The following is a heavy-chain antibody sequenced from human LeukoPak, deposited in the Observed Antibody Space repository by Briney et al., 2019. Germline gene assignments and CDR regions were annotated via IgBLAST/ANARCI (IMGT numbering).Heavy chain of an antibody. J-gene: IGHJ4*02. CDR3: ARASSSFRYYFDY. V-gene: IGHV3-21*01. CDR2: ISSSSYI. CDR1: GLTFSSYS. D-gene: IGHD6-6*01. Sequence: GGSLRLSCAASGLTFSSYSMNWVRQAPGKGLEWVSSISSSSYIYYADSVKGRFTISRDNAKNSLYLQMNSLRAEDTAVYYCARASSSFRYYFDYWGQGTLVTVSS.